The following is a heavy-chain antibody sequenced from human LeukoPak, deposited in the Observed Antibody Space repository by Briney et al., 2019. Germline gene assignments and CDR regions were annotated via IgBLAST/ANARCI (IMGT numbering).Heavy chain of an antibody. V-gene: IGHV1-69*05. Sequence: EASVKVSCKASGGTFSSYAISWVRRAPGQGLEWMGGIIPIFGTANYAQKFQGRVTITTDESTSTAYMELSSLRSEDTAVYYCARVDIAARAFDYWGQGTLVTVSS. CDR3: ARVDIAARAFDY. J-gene: IGHJ4*02. CDR1: GGTFSSYA. CDR2: IIPIFGTA. D-gene: IGHD6-13*01.